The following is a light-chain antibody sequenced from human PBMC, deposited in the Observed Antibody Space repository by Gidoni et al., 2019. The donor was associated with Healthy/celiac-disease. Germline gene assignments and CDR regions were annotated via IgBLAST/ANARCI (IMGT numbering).Light chain of an antibody. J-gene: IGKJ2*01. CDR3: QQYYSTPQT. V-gene: IGKV4-1*01. Sequence: DIVMTQSPDSLAVSLGERATINCKSSQSVLYSPNNKNYLAWYQQKPGQPPKLLIYWASTRESGVPDRFSGSGSGTDFTLTISSLQAEDVAVYYCQQYYSTPQTFGQGTKLEIK. CDR2: WAS. CDR1: QSVLYSPNNKNY.